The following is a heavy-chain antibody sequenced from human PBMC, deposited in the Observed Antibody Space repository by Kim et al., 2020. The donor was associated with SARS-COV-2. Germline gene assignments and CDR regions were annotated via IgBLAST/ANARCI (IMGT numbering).Heavy chain of an antibody. D-gene: IGHD3-10*01. Sequence: ANSVKGRFTSSRDNAKNSLYLQMNSLRAEDTAVYYCARVGVDLLWSFFDYWGQGTLVTVSS. J-gene: IGHJ4*02. CDR3: ARVGVDLLWSFFDY. V-gene: IGHV3-21*04.